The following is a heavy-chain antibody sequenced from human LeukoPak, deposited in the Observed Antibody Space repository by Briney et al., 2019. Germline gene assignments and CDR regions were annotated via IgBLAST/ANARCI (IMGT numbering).Heavy chain of an antibody. V-gene: IGHV4-34*01. CDR1: GGSFSGYY. CDR2: INHSGST. D-gene: IGHD3-3*01. J-gene: IGHJ4*02. CDR3: ARGRRRELRFLEWLPDYFDY. Sequence: SETLSLTCAVYGGSFSGYYWSWIRQPPGKGLEWIGEINHSGSTNYNPSLKSRVTISVDTSKNQFSLKLSSVTAADTVVYYCARGRRRELRFLEWLPDYFDYWGQGTLVTVSS.